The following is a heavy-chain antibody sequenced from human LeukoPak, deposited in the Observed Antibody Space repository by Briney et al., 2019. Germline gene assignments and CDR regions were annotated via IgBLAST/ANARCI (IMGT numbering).Heavy chain of an antibody. CDR2: ISYDGSNK. J-gene: IGHJ4*02. CDR1: GFTFSSYA. CDR3: ARGRYSSSWYNSYYFDY. D-gene: IGHD6-13*01. V-gene: IGHV3-30-3*01. Sequence: GRSLRLSCAASGFTFSSYAMHWVRQAPGKGLEWVAVISYDGSNKYYADSVKGRFTISGDNSKNTLYLQMNSLRAEDTAVYYCARGRYSSSWYNSYYFDYWGQGTLVTVSS.